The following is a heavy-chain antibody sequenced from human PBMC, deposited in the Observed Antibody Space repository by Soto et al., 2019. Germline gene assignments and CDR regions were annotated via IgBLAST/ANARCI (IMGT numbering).Heavy chain of an antibody. V-gene: IGHV3-49*03. J-gene: IGHJ3*02. CDR2: IRSKNYGRTT. D-gene: IGHD3-22*01. CDR3: SRPSYYYDSSGFEPGAFDI. CDR1: GFTLGNNA. Sequence: GGSRRLSCTGSGFTLGNNAMTWFRQAAGKGLEWVGFIRSKNYGRTTEYAASVQGRFTISRDDSKGIAYLEMNSLTTDDTAVYYCSRPSYYYDSSGFEPGAFDIWGQGTMVTVS.